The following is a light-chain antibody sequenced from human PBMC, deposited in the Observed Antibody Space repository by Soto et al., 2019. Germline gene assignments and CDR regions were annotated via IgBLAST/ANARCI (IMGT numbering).Light chain of an antibody. V-gene: IGKV3-20*01. CDR1: QSVTSSQ. Sequence: EIVLTQSPDTLSLSPGERATLSCRASQSVTSSQLVWYQQKLGQAPRLLIYGASSRATGTPTRFSGSGSGTDFTLTISRLEPEDFAVYYCQQYGTSRPAFGGGTKVEIK. CDR2: GAS. CDR3: QQYGTSRPA. J-gene: IGKJ4*01.